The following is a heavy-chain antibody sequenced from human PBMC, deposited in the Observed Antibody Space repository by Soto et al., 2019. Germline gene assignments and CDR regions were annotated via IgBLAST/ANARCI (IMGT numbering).Heavy chain of an antibody. J-gene: IGHJ4*02. D-gene: IGHD5-18*01. CDR2: ISSNGGST. CDR1: GFTFSSYA. V-gene: IGHV3-64D*06. Sequence: AGGSLRLSCSASGFTFSSYAMHWVRQAPGKGLEYVSAISSNGGSTYYADSVKGRFTISGDNSKNTLYLQMSSLRAEDTAVYYCVKAEKHDSYGIPVDHWGQGTLVTVSS. CDR3: VKAEKHDSYGIPVDH.